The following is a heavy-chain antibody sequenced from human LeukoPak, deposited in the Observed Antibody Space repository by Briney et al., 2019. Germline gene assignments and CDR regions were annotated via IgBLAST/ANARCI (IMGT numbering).Heavy chain of an antibody. Sequence: ASAKVSCKASGYTFTSYDINWVRQATGQGLEWMGWMNPNSDNTGYAQRFQGRVTMTRNTSINTAYMELSSLRSEDTAMYYCARASGYSYGYDNWGQGTLVTVSS. V-gene: IGHV1-8*01. CDR1: GYTFTSYD. D-gene: IGHD5-18*01. J-gene: IGHJ4*02. CDR2: MNPNSDNT. CDR3: ARASGYSYGYDN.